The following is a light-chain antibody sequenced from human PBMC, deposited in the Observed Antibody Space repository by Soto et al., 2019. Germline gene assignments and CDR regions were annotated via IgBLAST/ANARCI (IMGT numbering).Light chain of an antibody. CDR2: AAS. J-gene: IGKJ1*01. Sequence: DIQLTQSASFRSASLGDRLTTTSRASQGISSYLAWYQQKQGKAPKLLIYAASTLQSGVPSRFSGSGYGTDFTLTISSLQPEDFATYYCQQSYSTLRTFGQGTKVDIK. CDR3: QQSYSTLRT. V-gene: IGKV1-39*01. CDR1: QGISSY.